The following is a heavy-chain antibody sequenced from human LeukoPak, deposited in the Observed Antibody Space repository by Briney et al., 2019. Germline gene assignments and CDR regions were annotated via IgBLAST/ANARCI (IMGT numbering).Heavy chain of an antibody. CDR3: ARIPPPGRSLAGNDKYYFDY. Sequence: KAGGSLRLSCAASGFTFSDYYMSWIRQAPGKGLEWVSYISSSGSTIYYADSVKGRFTISRDNAKNSLYLQMNSLRAEDTAVYYCARIPPPGRSLAGNDKYYFDYWGQGTLVTVSS. CDR1: GFTFSDYY. D-gene: IGHD3-3*01. J-gene: IGHJ4*02. V-gene: IGHV3-11*04. CDR2: ISSSGSTI.